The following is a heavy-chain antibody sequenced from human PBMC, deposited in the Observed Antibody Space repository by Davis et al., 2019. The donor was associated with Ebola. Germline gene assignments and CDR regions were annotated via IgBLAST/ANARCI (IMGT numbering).Heavy chain of an antibody. Sequence: GGSLRLSCAASGFTFSNAWMSWVRQAPGKGLDWVANIKPDGGQTNYVDSVKGRFTISRDNAKNSLYLQMNSLRVEDTALYYCARDTSGALDYWGQGTLVTVSS. CDR3: ARDTSGALDY. J-gene: IGHJ4*02. D-gene: IGHD6-19*01. CDR1: GFTFSNAW. V-gene: IGHV3-7*01. CDR2: IKPDGGQT.